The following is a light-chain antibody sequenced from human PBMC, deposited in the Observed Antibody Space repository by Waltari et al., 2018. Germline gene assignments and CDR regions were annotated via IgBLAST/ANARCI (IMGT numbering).Light chain of an antibody. CDR2: EVT. Sequence: QSVLTHPPPAPGSPGQSVTIPCTGTNSDVGAYNYVSWYHQHPGKVPKRLIYEVTKRPSGVPDRFSGSKSGNTASLTVSGLQADDEADYYCSSYAHNNHFVFGTGTKVTVL. J-gene: IGLJ1*01. V-gene: IGLV2-8*01. CDR1: NSDVGAYNY. CDR3: SSYAHNNHFV.